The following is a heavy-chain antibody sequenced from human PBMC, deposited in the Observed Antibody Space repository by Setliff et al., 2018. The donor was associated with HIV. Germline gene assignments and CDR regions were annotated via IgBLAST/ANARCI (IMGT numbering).Heavy chain of an antibody. CDR3: SRSRNLDY. D-gene: IGHD4-4*01. CDR2: IIPILGIA. Sequence: SVKVSCKASGGTFSSYAISWVRQAPGQGLEWMGGIIPILGIANYAQKFQARLTFTRDTSASTVYMELSSLRSEDTAMYYCSRSRNLDYWGQGTLVTVSS. V-gene: IGHV1-69*10. J-gene: IGHJ4*02. CDR1: GGTFSSYA.